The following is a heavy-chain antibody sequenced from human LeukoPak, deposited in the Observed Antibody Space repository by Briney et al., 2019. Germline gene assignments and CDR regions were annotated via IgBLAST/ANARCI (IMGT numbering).Heavy chain of an antibody. V-gene: IGHV4-34*01. D-gene: IGHD3-10*01. J-gene: IGHJ3*02. CDR1: GGSFSGYY. Sequence: SETLSLTCAVYGGSFSGYYWSWIRQPPGKGLEWIGEINHSGSTNYNPSLKSRVTISVDTSKNQFSLKLSSVTAADTAVYYCARDKSRTYGSADAFDIWGQGTMVTVSS. CDR2: INHSGST. CDR3: ARDKSRTYGSADAFDI.